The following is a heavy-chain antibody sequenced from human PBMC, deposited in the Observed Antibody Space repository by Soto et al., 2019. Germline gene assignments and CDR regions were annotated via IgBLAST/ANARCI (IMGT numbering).Heavy chain of an antibody. CDR3: ARGGPDGYKLYYYYGMDV. Sequence: EVQLVESGGGLVKPGGSLRLSCAASGFTFSSYSMNWVRQAPGKGLEWVSSISSSSSYIYYADSVKGRFTISRDNAKNALYLQMSSLRAEDTAVYYCARGGPDGYKLYYYYGMDVWGQGTTVTVSS. CDR2: ISSSSSYI. V-gene: IGHV3-21*01. CDR1: GFTFSSYS. D-gene: IGHD5-12*01. J-gene: IGHJ6*02.